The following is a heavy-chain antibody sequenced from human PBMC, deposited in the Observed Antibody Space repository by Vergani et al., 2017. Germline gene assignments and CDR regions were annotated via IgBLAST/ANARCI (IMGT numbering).Heavy chain of an antibody. Sequence: EVQLEQSGAAVKKPGESLEISCKGSGYSFSRNWIAWVRERPGQGLEWMGMIYPGNSETRNNPSFRGQVTMSVDKSISTAYLQWSSLKASDSGMYYCARVYCRGMSCAGTDYFYHIDVWGKGTTVTVS. V-gene: IGHV5-51*03. CDR1: GYSFSRNW. CDR2: IYPGNSET. D-gene: IGHD3/OR15-3a*01. J-gene: IGHJ6*03. CDR3: ARVYCRGMSCAGTDYFYHIDV.